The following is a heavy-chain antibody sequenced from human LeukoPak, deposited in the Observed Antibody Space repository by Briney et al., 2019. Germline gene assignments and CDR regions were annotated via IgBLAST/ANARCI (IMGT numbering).Heavy chain of an antibody. CDR3: ARVRYSSGWHPWYFDL. CDR1: VGPLRTYY. Sequence: WGTLSLTCTVSVGPLRTYYWGGIRQPPGKGLEWIGYIYNSGSTSYNPSLKSRVTISVDTSKNQFSLKLSSVTAADTAVYYCARVRYSSGWHPWYFDLWGRGTLVTVSS. CDR2: IYNSGST. D-gene: IGHD6-19*01. V-gene: IGHV4-59*01. J-gene: IGHJ2*01.